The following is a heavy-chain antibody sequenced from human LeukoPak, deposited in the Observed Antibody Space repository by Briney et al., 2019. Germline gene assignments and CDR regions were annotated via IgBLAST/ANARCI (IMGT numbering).Heavy chain of an antibody. CDR2: IIPIFGTA. J-gene: IGHJ3*02. CDR3: ARGVVVIRVGAFDI. CDR1: GGTFSSYA. V-gene: IGHV1-69*13. Sequence: ASVKVSCKASGGTFSSYAISWVRQAPGQGLEWMGGIIPIFGTANYAQKFQGRVTITADESTSTAYMELSSLRSEDTAVYYCARGVVVIRVGAFDIWGQGTMVTVSS. D-gene: IGHD3-22*01.